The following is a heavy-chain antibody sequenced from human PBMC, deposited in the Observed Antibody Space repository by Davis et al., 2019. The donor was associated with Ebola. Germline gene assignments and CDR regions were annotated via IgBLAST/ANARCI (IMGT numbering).Heavy chain of an antibody. CDR2: IYHSGST. J-gene: IGHJ6*02. CDR3: ARDGRLSYYYYGMDV. Sequence: MPSETLSLTCAVSGGSISRSNWWSWVRQPPGQGLEWIGEIYHSGSTNYNPSLKSRVTISVDKSKNQFSMKLSSVTAADTAVYYCARDGRLSYYYYGMDVLGQGTTVTVSS. CDR1: GGSISRSNW. D-gene: IGHD4/OR15-4a*01. V-gene: IGHV4-4*02.